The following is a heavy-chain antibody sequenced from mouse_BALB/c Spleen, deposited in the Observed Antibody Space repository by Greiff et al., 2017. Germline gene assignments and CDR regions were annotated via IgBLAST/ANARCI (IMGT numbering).Heavy chain of an antibody. Sequence: DVQLVESGGGLVKPGGSLKLSCAASGFTFSSYAMSWVRQTPEKRLEWVASISSGGSTYYPDSVKGRFTISRDNARNILYLQMSSLRSEDTAMYYCARDGNYFFYAMDYWGQGTSVTVSS. D-gene: IGHD2-1*01. CDR3: ARDGNYFFYAMDY. J-gene: IGHJ4*01. CDR1: GFTFSSYA. CDR2: ISSGGST. V-gene: IGHV5-6-5*01.